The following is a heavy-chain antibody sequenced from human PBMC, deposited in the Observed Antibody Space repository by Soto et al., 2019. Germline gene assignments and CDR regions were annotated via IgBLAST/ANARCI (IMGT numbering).Heavy chain of an antibody. Sequence: QVQLVQSGAEVKKPGASVKVSCKASGYTFTSYDINWVRQATGQGLEWMGWMNPNSGNTGYAPKFQGRVTMTRNTSISTAYMELSSLRSEDTAVYYCASAVAISHYYYGMDVWGQGTTVTVSS. V-gene: IGHV1-8*01. D-gene: IGHD3-9*01. CDR2: MNPNSGNT. CDR1: GYTFTSYD. J-gene: IGHJ6*02. CDR3: ASAVAISHYYYGMDV.